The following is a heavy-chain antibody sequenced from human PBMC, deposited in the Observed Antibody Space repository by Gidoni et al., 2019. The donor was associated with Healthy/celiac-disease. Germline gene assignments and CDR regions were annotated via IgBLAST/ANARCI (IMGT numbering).Heavy chain of an antibody. D-gene: IGHD3-10*02. CDR2: ISGSGGST. Sequence: EVQLLESWGGLVHTGGSLRLSCVASGFTFSSYAMSWVRQPPGKGLEWVAAISGSGGSTYYADSVKGRFTISRDNSKNTLYLQMNSLRAEDTAVYYCAKERITMWFDYWGQGTLVTVSS. V-gene: IGHV3-23*01. J-gene: IGHJ4*02. CDR3: AKERITMWFDY. CDR1: GFTFSSYA.